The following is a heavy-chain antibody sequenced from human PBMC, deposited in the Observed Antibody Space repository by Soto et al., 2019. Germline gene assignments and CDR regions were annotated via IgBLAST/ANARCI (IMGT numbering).Heavy chain of an antibody. D-gene: IGHD3-10*01. CDR2: ISYTGST. Sequence: QVQLQESGPGLVKPSETLSLTCTVSGDSISSYYWSWIRQPPGKGLEWVGYISYTGSTIYNPSLESRATISLDTAKNQVSLSLSSVTVADTAMYYFASVGELPVWFDPWGRGTLVTVSS. J-gene: IGHJ5*02. CDR3: ASVGELPVWFDP. CDR1: GDSISSYY. V-gene: IGHV4-59*13.